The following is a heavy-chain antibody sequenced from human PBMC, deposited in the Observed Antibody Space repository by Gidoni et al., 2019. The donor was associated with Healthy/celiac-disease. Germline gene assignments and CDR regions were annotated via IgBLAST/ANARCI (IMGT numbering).Heavy chain of an antibody. D-gene: IGHD6-13*01. CDR3: ARDLTSIAAAGTKYYYYGMDV. V-gene: IGHV3-30*01. Sequence: VKGRFTISRDNSKNTLYLQMNSLRAEDTAVYYCARDLTSIAAAGTKYYYYGMDVWGQGTTVTVSS. J-gene: IGHJ6*02.